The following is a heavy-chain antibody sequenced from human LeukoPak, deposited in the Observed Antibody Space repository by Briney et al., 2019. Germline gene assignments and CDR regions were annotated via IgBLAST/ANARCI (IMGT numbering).Heavy chain of an antibody. CDR1: GFTFSNYN. D-gene: IGHD4/OR15-4a*01. Sequence: GGSLRLSCAASGFTFSNYNMNWVRHAPGKGLEWVSSISSSSSYIYYADSVKGRFTISRDNAKNSLYLQMNSLRAEDTAVYYCARVRDYGTFDYWGQGTLVTVSS. CDR3: ARVRDYGTFDY. J-gene: IGHJ4*02. CDR2: ISSSSSYI. V-gene: IGHV3-21*01.